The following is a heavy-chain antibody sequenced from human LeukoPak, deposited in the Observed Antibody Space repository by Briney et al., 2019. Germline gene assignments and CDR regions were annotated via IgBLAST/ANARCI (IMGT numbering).Heavy chain of an antibody. D-gene: IGHD3-22*01. J-gene: IGHJ4*02. Sequence: PSETLSLTCTVSGGSISSYYWSWIRQPPGKGLEWIGSIYYSGSTYYNPSLKSRVTISVDTSKNQFSLKLSSVTAADTAVYYCARDELTEYYYDSSGYYYYWGQGTLVTVSS. V-gene: IGHV4-39*07. CDR2: IYYSGST. CDR1: GGSISSYY. CDR3: ARDELTEYYYDSSGYYYY.